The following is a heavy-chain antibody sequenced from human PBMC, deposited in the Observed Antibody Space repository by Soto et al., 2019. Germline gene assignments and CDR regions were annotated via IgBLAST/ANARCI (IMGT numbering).Heavy chain of an antibody. V-gene: IGHV4-34*01. Sequence: SETLSLTCAVYGGSFSGYYWSWIRQPPGKGLEWIGEINHSGSTNYNPSLKSRVTISVDTSKNQFSLKLSSVTAADTAVYYCARGSGVYCSGGSCYSYYYYYMDVWGKGTTVTVSS. D-gene: IGHD2-15*01. CDR2: INHSGST. CDR3: ARGSGVYCSGGSCYSYYYYYMDV. CDR1: GGSFSGYY. J-gene: IGHJ6*03.